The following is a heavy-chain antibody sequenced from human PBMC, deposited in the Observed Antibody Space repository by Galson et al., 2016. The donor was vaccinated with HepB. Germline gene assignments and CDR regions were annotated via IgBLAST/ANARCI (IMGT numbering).Heavy chain of an antibody. J-gene: IGHJ4*02. CDR3: TTELLLWFGDLSLY. V-gene: IGHV3-15*01. Sequence: SLRLSCAASGFTFSSYATSWVRQAPGKGLEWVGRIKTKTDGEATHYAAPVNGRFTISRDDSKNTLYMQMNSLTTEDTAVYYCTTELLLWFGDLSLYWGQGILVTVSS. D-gene: IGHD3-10*01. CDR2: IKTKTDGEAT. CDR1: GFTFSSYA.